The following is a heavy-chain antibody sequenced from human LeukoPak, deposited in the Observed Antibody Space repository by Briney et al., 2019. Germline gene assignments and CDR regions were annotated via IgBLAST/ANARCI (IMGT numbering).Heavy chain of an antibody. CDR2: IYHTGST. CDR3: AREVGATTTP. V-gene: IGHV4-31*03. Sequence: SETLSLTCTVSGGSITSGGYYWSWIRQHPGKGLEWIGYIYHTGSTSYNPSLKSRVTMSVDTSKNQFSLKLSSVTAADTAVYYCAREVGATTTPWGQGTLVTVSS. J-gene: IGHJ1*01. D-gene: IGHD1-26*01. CDR1: GGSITSGGYY.